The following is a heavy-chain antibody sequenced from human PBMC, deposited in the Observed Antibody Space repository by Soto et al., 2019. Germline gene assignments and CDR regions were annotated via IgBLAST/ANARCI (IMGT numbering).Heavy chain of an antibody. CDR1: GFTFGNFW. CDR3: ARAQVDY. Sequence: GGSLRLSCAAYGFTFGNFWMHWVRQAPGKGPEWVSRMTSDGRTIQYADSVKGRFAVSRDNAKSTMYLQMNSLRVEDTAVYYCARAQVDYWGPGTLVTVS. J-gene: IGHJ4*02. V-gene: IGHV3-74*03. CDR2: MTSDGRTI.